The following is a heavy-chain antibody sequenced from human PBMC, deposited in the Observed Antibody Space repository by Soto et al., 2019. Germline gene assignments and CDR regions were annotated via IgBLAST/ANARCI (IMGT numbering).Heavy chain of an antibody. Sequence: VQLLESGGGLVQPGGSLRLSCAASGFTFSSYAMSWVSQAPGKGLEWVSAITGSGDSTYYADSVKGRFTVSRDNSKNTLYLQMNSLRAEDTAVYYCAKVFVFTIREGLDYWGLGTLVTVSS. CDR3: AKVFVFTIREGLDY. CDR1: GFTFSSYA. D-gene: IGHD3-3*01. J-gene: IGHJ4*02. V-gene: IGHV3-23*01. CDR2: ITGSGDST.